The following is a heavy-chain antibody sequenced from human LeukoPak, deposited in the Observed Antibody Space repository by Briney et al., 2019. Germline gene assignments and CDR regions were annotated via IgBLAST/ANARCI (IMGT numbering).Heavy chain of an antibody. CDR3: ATDLSSSGSYYEVHY. Sequence: ASVKVSCKVSGYTLTELSMHRVRQAPGKGLEWMGGFDPEDGETIYAQKFQGRVTMTEDTSTDTAYMELSSLRSEDTAVYYCATDLSSSGSYYEVHYWGQGTLVTVSS. V-gene: IGHV1-24*01. D-gene: IGHD1-26*01. CDR1: GYTLTELS. J-gene: IGHJ4*02. CDR2: FDPEDGET.